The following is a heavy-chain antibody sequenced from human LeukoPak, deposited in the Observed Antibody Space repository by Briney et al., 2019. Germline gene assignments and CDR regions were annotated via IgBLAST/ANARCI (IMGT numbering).Heavy chain of an antibody. Sequence: PGGSLRLSCAASGFTFSQYGMNWVRQAPGKGLEWVSSISSSSSYIYYADSVKGRFTISRDNAKNSLYLQMNSLRAEDTAVYYCARAITMVRGAFDYWGQGTLVTVSS. J-gene: IGHJ4*02. CDR1: GFTFSQYG. CDR2: ISSSSSYI. D-gene: IGHD3-10*01. CDR3: ARAITMVRGAFDY. V-gene: IGHV3-21*01.